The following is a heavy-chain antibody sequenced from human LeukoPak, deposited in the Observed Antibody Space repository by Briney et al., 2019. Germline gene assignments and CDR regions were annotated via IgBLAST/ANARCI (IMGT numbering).Heavy chain of an antibody. J-gene: IGHJ5*02. D-gene: IGHD3-22*01. CDR2: IYYSGST. Sequence: PSETLSLTCTVSGGSISSYYWSWIRQPPGRGLEWIGYIYYSGSTNYNPSLKSRVTISVDTSKNQFSLKLSSVTAADTAVYYCARGYYYDSSGYRTWGQGTLVTVSS. CDR1: GGSISSYY. V-gene: IGHV4-59*01. CDR3: ARGYYYDSSGYRT.